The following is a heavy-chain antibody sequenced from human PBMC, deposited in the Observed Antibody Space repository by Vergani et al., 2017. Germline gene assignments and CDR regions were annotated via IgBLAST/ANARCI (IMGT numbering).Heavy chain of an antibody. CDR2: ISRSSSYI. CDR3: ARYWFEAVGPYFDL. Sequence: EVQLVESGGGLVKPGGSLRLSCAASGFTFSSYSMNWVRQAPGKGLEWVSSISRSSSYIYYADSVKGRFTISRDNAKNSLYLQMNSLRAEDTAVYYCARYWFEAVGPYFDLWGRGTLVTVSS. J-gene: IGHJ2*01. CDR1: GFTFSSYS. D-gene: IGHD3-10*01. V-gene: IGHV3-21*01.